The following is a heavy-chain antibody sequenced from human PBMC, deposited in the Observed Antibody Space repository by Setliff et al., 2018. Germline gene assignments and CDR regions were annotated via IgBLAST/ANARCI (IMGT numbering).Heavy chain of an antibody. Sequence: SETLSLTCTVSDGSLSTYYWSWIRQPPGKGLEFIGYVYYSGTANYSPSLRSRLTISVDTSKNQFSLSLRSVTAADTAVYYCATDGPVLNGDYISWGQGTLVTVSS. D-gene: IGHD3-10*01. J-gene: IGHJ5*02. CDR1: DGSLSTYY. CDR2: VYYSGTA. V-gene: IGHV4-59*12. CDR3: ATDGPVLNGDYIS.